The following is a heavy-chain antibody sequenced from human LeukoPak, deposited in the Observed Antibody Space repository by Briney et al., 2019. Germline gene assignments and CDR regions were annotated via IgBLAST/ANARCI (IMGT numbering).Heavy chain of an antibody. V-gene: IGHV1-3*01. J-gene: IGHJ4*02. CDR1: GYTFTSYA. D-gene: IGHD1-26*01. Sequence: ASVNVSCKASGYTFTSYAIHWVRQAPGQRLEWMGWISAGNGNTKYSQNFQGRVTFISNTSATTAFMELSSLRSEDAAVYYCARDSGSGNNDYWGQGTLVTVSS. CDR3: ARDSGSGNNDY. CDR2: ISAGNGNT.